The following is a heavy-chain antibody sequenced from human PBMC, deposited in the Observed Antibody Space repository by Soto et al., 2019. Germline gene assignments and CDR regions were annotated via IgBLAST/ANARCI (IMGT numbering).Heavy chain of an antibody. CDR3: AKDPGQQLVRGGYYFDY. D-gene: IGHD6-13*01. Sequence: EVQLLESGGGLVQPGGSLRLSCAASGFTFSSYAMSWVRQAPGKGLEWVSAISGSGGSTYYADSVKGRFTISRDNSKKPLYLQRNILGAEDTAVYYCAKDPGQQLVRGGYYFDYWGQGTLVTVSS. CDR1: GFTFSSYA. CDR2: ISGSGGST. J-gene: IGHJ4*02. V-gene: IGHV3-23*01.